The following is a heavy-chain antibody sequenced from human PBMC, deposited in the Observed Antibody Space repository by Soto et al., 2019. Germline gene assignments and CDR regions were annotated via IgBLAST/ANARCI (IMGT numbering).Heavy chain of an antibody. V-gene: IGHV3-30-3*01. CDR2: ISVNGNNI. J-gene: IGHJ5*02. Sequence: QVQLVESGGGVVQPGRSLRLSCAASGFTFSSYPMHWVRQAPGKGPEWVAVISVNGNNIHYGDSVKGRFTISRDNSKNTLYLQMSSLRVEATAVYSCARSHSSSWHVFDPWGQGTLVTVSS. CDR3: ARSHSSSWHVFDP. CDR1: GFTFSSYP. D-gene: IGHD6-13*01.